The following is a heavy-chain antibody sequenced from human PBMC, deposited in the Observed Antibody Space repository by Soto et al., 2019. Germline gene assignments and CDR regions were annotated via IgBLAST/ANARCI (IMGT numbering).Heavy chain of an antibody. V-gene: IGHV4-30-2*01. Sequence: PSETLSLTCAVSGGSISGGGYSWSWIRQPPGKGLEWIGYIYHSGSTYYNPSLKSRVTISVDRSKKEFSLRLSSVAAADTAVYYCARGDYGDYSYFDSWGRGTLVTVSS. CDR2: IYHSGST. D-gene: IGHD4-17*01. J-gene: IGHJ4*02. CDR1: GGSISGGGYS. CDR3: ARGDYGDYSYFDS.